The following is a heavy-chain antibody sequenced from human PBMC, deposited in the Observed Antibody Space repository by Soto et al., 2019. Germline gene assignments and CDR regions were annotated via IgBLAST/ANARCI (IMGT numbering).Heavy chain of an antibody. J-gene: IGHJ4*02. V-gene: IGHV3-23*01. Sequence: GGSLRLSCAASEFTFSSYAMSWVRQAPGKGLEWVSAISGSGGSTYYADSVKGRFTISRDNSKNTLYLQMNSLRAEDTAVYYCAKDPYSSGLVTPVYWGQGTLVTVSS. CDR2: ISGSGGST. CDR1: EFTFSSYA. CDR3: AKDPYSSGLVTPVY. D-gene: IGHD6-19*01.